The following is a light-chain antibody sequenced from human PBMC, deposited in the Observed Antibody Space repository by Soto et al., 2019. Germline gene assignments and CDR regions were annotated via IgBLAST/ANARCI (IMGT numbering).Light chain of an antibody. Sequence: QSALTQPASVSGSPGQSITISCTGTSSDVGGYNYVSWYQQHPGKAPKLMIYDVSNRPSGVSNRFSGSKSGNTASLTISGLQAEDEADYYCSSYTSRSTHWVFGGGTKLTVL. CDR2: DVS. J-gene: IGLJ3*02. CDR1: SSDVGGYNY. CDR3: SSYTSRSTHWV. V-gene: IGLV2-14*01.